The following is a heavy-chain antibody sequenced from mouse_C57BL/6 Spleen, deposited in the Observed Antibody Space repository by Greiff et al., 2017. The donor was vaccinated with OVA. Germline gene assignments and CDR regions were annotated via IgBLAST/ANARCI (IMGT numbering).Heavy chain of an antibody. CDR2: FYPGDGDI. D-gene: IGHD4-1*01. CDR1: GYAFSSSW. J-gene: IGHJ2*01. CDR3: ARSEWDVHYFDY. Sequence: VQLQQSGPELVKPGASVKISCKASGYAFSSSWMNWVKQRPGKGLEWIGRFYPGDGDINYNGKFKGKATLTADKSSSTAYMQLSSLTSEDCAVYFCARSEWDVHYFDYWGQGTTLTVSS. V-gene: IGHV1-82*01.